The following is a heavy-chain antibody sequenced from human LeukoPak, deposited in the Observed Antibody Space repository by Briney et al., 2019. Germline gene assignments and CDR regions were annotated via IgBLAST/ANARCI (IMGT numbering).Heavy chain of an antibody. D-gene: IGHD3-22*01. V-gene: IGHV4-4*07. CDR1: GGSISSYY. CDR2: IYTSGST. J-gene: IGHJ6*02. Sequence: PSETLSLTCTVSGGSISSYYWSWIRQPAGKGLEWIGRIYTSGSTNYNPSLKSRVTMPVDTSKNQFSLKLSSVTAADTAVYYCARVSRGKYYDSSGYSTYYYYGMDVWGQGTTVTVSS. CDR3: ARVSRGKYYDSSGYSTYYYYGMDV.